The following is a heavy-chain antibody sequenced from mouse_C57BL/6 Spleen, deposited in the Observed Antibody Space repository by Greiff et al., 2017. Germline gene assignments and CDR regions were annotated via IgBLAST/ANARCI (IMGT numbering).Heavy chain of an antibody. V-gene: IGHV1-62-2*01. CDR2: FYPGSGSI. J-gene: IGHJ3*01. CDR1: GYTFTEYT. Sequence: QVQLQQSGAELVKPGASVKLSCKASGYTFTEYTIHWVKQRSGQGLEWIGWFYPGSGSIKYNEKFKDKATLTADKSASTVYMELSSMTSEASAVYVCARHGDGSHPFAYWGQGTLVTVSA. CDR3: ARHGDGSHPFAY. D-gene: IGHD1-1*02.